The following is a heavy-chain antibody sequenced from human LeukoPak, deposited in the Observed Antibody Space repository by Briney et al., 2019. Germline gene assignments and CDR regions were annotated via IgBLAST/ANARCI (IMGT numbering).Heavy chain of an antibody. CDR3: ARGALPYCSSTSCYPGY. J-gene: IGHJ4*02. CDR1: GGSFSGYY. V-gene: IGHV4-34*01. CDR2: INHSGST. Sequence: SETLSLTCAVYGGSFSGYYWSWLRQPPGKGLEWIGEINHSGSTNYTPSLKSRVTISVDTSKNQFSLKLSSVTAADTAVYYCARGALPYCSSTSCYPGYWGQGTLVTVSS. D-gene: IGHD2-2*01.